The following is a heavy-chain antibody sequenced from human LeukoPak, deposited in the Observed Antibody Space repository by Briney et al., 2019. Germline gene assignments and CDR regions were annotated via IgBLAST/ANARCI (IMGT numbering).Heavy chain of an antibody. V-gene: IGHV1-69*05. CDR3: ARDPGSLDTAMAFDY. CDR2: IIPIFGTA. J-gene: IGHJ4*02. Sequence: SVKVSCKASGGTFSSYAISWVRQAPGQGLERMGRIIPIFGTANYAQKFQGRVTITTDESTSTAYMELSSLRSEDTAVYYCARDPGSLDTAMAFDYWGQGTLVTVSS. CDR1: GGTFSSYA. D-gene: IGHD5-18*01.